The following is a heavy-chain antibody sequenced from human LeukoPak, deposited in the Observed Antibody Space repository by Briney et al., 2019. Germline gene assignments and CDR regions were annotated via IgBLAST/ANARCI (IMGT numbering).Heavy chain of an antibody. V-gene: IGHV3-23*01. CDR1: GFTFYSYA. Sequence: GGSPRLSCAAPGFTFYSYAMSWVRQAPGKGLEGVSPIIGRVPSTYYADSVKGQFTITRDNSKNMLFLQMNSLTAADTAVYFCARWKFGESDSPFFYFYFGMDVWGQGTTVTVSS. CDR3: ARWKFGESDSPFFYFYFGMDV. CDR2: IIGRVPST. J-gene: IGHJ6*02. D-gene: IGHD3-10*01.